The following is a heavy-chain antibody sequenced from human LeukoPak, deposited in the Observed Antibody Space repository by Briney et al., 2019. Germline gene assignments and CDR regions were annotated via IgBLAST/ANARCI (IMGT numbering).Heavy chain of an antibody. V-gene: IGHV4-34*01. D-gene: IGHD3-9*01. CDR1: GGSFSGYY. CDR3: ARALGPLTR. Sequence: SETLSLTCDVYGGSFSGYYWSWIRQPPGKGLEWIGEINHSGSTNYNPSLKSRVTISVDTSKNQFSLKLSSVTAADTAVYYCARALGPLTRWGQGTLVTVSS. J-gene: IGHJ4*02. CDR2: INHSGST.